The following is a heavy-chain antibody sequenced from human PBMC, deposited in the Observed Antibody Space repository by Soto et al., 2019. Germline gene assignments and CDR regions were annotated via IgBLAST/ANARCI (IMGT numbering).Heavy chain of an antibody. CDR3: ARREHIVVVTAIHDAFDI. Sequence: SETLSLTCTVSGGSISSSSHYWGWIRQPPGKGLEWIGSIYYSGSTYYNPSLKSRVTISVDTSKNQFSLKLSSVTAADTAVYYCARREHIVVVTAIHDAFDIWGQGTMVTVSS. CDR1: GGSISSSSHY. D-gene: IGHD2-21*02. V-gene: IGHV4-39*01. J-gene: IGHJ3*02. CDR2: IYYSGST.